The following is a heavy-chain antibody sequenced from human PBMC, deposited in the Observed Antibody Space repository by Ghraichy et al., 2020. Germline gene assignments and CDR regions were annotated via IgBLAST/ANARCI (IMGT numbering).Heavy chain of an antibody. V-gene: IGHV3-48*02. J-gene: IGHJ6*01. CDR1: GFTFSSYS. D-gene: IGHD1-26*01. CDR2: ISSSSSTI. CDR3: ARDNQGPGSGSYYYYYGMDV. Sequence: LSLTCAASGFTFSSYSMNWVRQAPGKGLEWVSYISSSSSTIYYADSVKGRFTISRDNAKNSLYLQMNSLRDEDTAVYYCARDNQGPGSGSYYYYYGMDVWGQGTTVTVSS.